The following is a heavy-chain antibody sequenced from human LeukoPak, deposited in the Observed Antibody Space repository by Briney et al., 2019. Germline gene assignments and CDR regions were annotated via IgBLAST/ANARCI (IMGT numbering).Heavy chain of an antibody. CDR3: ARDQAYCSSTSCYRYLDY. Sequence: GGSLRLSCAASGFTFSGYSMNWVRQAPGKGLEWVAVIWYDGSNKYYADSVKGRFTISRDNSKNTLYLQMNSLRAEDTAVYYCARDQAYCSSTSCYRYLDYWGQGTLVTVSS. J-gene: IGHJ4*02. D-gene: IGHD2-2*01. CDR2: IWYDGSNK. CDR1: GFTFSGYS. V-gene: IGHV3-33*08.